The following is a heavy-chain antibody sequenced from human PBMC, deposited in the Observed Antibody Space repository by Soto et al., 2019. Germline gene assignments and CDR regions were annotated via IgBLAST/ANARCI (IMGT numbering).Heavy chain of an antibody. V-gene: IGHV3-23*01. Sequence: PGGSLRLSCAASGFTFSSYAMSWVRQAPGKGLEWVSAISGSGGSTYYADSVKGRFTISRDNSKNTLYLQMNSLRAGDTAVYYCANTPLRDFWETERYYFDYWGQGTLVTVSS. J-gene: IGHJ4*02. CDR2: ISGSGGST. CDR3: ANTPLRDFWETERYYFDY. CDR1: GFTFSSYA. D-gene: IGHD3-10*01.